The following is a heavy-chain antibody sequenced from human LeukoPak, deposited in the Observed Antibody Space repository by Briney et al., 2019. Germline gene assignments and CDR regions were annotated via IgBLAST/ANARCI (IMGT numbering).Heavy chain of an antibody. Sequence: GGSLRLSCAASGFTFSSYAMHWVRQAPGKGLEWVAVISYDGSNKYYADSVKGRFTISRDNSKNTLYLQMNSLRSDDTAVYYCARGEDHIRLGELSLCYWGQGTLVTVSS. CDR3: ARGEDHIRLGELSLCY. J-gene: IGHJ4*02. CDR2: ISYDGSNK. CDR1: GFTFSSYA. D-gene: IGHD3-16*02. V-gene: IGHV3-30*01.